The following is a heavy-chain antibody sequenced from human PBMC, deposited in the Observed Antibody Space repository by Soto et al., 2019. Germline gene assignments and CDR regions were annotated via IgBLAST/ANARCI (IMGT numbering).Heavy chain of an antibody. CDR1: GFTFSSYW. D-gene: IGHD2-8*01. Sequence: GGSLRLSCAASGFTFSSYWMSWVRQAPGKGLEWVANIKKDGREKYYGDYVRGRFTISRDNAKNSLYLQMNSLRAEDTAVYYCARDWRLFVYCDFFSYCFDDYRDLPSFPVCCCSVLIWG. J-gene: IGHJ3*02. CDR2: IKKDGREK. CDR3: ARDWRLFVYCDFFSYCFDDYRDLPSFPVCCCSVLI. V-gene: IGHV3-7*01.